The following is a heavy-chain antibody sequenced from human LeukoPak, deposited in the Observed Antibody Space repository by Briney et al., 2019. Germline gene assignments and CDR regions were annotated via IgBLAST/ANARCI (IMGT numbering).Heavy chain of an antibody. J-gene: IGHJ4*02. V-gene: IGHV4-34*01. Sequence: PSETLSLTCAVYGGPFSGYYWSWIRQPPGKGLEWIGEINHSGSTNYNPSLKSRVTISVGTSKNQFSLKLSSVTAADTAVYYCARGYYGSGSLNWGQGTLVTVSS. CDR3: ARGYYGSGSLN. CDR1: GGPFSGYY. D-gene: IGHD3-10*01. CDR2: INHSGST.